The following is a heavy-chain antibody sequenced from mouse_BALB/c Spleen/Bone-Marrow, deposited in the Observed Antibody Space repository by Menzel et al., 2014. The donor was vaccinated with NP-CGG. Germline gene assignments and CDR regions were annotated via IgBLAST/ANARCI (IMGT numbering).Heavy chain of an antibody. CDR2: ISGGGNYT. J-gene: IGHJ2*01. D-gene: IGHD1-1*01. CDR3: ARYYGSSYDY. CDR1: GFTFSSYA. Sequence: EVKLMESGGGLVKPGGSLKLSCAASGFTFSSYAMSWVRQTPEKRLEWVAAISGGGNYTYYPDSVKGRFTISRDNAKNTLYLQMSSLRSEDTAMYYCARYYGSSYDYWGQGTTLTVSS. V-gene: IGHV5-9-1*01.